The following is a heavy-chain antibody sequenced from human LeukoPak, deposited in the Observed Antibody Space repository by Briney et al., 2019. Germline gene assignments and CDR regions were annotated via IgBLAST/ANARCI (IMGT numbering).Heavy chain of an antibody. Sequence: PSETLSLTWAVYGGSFSGYYWSWIRQPPGKGLEWIGEINHSGSTNYNPSLKSRVTISVDTSKNQFSLKLSSVTAADTAVYYCAREYCSSTSCYGWFDPWGQGTLVTVSS. CDR2: INHSGST. CDR1: GGSFSGYY. CDR3: AREYCSSTSCYGWFDP. J-gene: IGHJ5*02. D-gene: IGHD2-2*01. V-gene: IGHV4-34*01.